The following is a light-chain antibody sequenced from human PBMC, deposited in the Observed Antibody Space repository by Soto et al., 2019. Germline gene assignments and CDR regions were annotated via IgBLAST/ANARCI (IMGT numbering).Light chain of an antibody. CDR1: QSAGNF. V-gene: IGKV3-20*01. CDR3: QQNGSPGT. J-gene: IGKJ1*01. CDR2: GAS. Sequence: EIVMTQSPAALSVSPGETASLSCRASQSAGNFLAWYHQKPAQAPRLLIDGASNRATGIPARFSGSGAGTDITPTISILEQEDVAVYYCQQNGSPGTFGQGTMVDIK.